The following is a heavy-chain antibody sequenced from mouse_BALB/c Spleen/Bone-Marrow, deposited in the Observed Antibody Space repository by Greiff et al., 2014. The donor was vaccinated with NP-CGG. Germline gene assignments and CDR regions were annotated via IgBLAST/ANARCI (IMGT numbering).Heavy chain of an antibody. CDR3: AREKVYHGISWFAY. Sequence: QVQLQQSGTEVVRPGASVKLSCKASGYSFTTYWMNWVKQRPGQGLEWIGMIHPSDSETRLNQRFKDKATLTVDKSSSTAYMQLNSPTSEDSAVYYCAREKVYHGISWFAYWGQGTLVTVSA. CDR2: IHPSDSET. J-gene: IGHJ3*01. CDR1: GYSFTTYW. V-gene: IGHV1-61*01. D-gene: IGHD2-1*01.